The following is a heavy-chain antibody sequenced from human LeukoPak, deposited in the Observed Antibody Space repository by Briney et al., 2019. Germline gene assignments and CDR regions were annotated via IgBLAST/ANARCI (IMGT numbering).Heavy chain of an antibody. CDR3: ARDGGFDIVVVPAAEWLKYNWFDP. D-gene: IGHD2-2*01. Sequence: SVKVSCKASGGTFSSYPVSWVRQAPGQGLEWMGGIIPIFGTANYAQKFQGRVTITADESTSTAYMELSSLRSEDTAVYYCARDGGFDIVVVPAAEWLKYNWFDPWGQGTLVTVSS. CDR2: IIPIFGTA. J-gene: IGHJ5*02. V-gene: IGHV1-69*13. CDR1: GGTFSSYP.